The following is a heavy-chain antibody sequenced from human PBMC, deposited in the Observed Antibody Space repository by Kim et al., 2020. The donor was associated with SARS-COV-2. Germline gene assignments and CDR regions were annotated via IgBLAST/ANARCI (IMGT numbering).Heavy chain of an antibody. CDR2: T. Sequence: TIYSQKFQGRVHISRDTSADTAYMELNSLRFEDTAVYYCARLVWNLYYFDFWGQGTLVTVSS. V-gene: IGHV1-3*01. J-gene: IGHJ4*02. CDR3: ARLVWNLYYFDF. D-gene: IGHD1-1*01.